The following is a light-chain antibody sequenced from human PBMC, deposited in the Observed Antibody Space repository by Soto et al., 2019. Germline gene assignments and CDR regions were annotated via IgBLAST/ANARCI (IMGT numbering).Light chain of an antibody. CDR2: DVS. CDR1: SGDIGGYNY. V-gene: IGLV2-14*03. Sequence: SEHGPVSGAPGPSIAIYCTRTSGDIGGYNYVSWYQQHPGRAPKLMIYDVSNRPSGVSTRFSGSKSDNTASLTISGLQPEDEGDYYCLSYTTSSTYVFGTGTKVTV. J-gene: IGLJ1*01. CDR3: LSYTTSSTYV.